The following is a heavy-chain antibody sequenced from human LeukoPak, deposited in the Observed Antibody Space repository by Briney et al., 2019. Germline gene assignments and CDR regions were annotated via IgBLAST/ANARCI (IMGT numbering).Heavy chain of an antibody. CDR2: VIGSGGST. CDR1: GFTFSSYA. CDR3: ARRGEAARRILDY. J-gene: IGHJ4*02. V-gene: IGHV3-23*01. Sequence: GGSLRLSCAASGFTFSSYAMSWVRQAPGKGLEWVSTVIGSGGSTYYADSVKGRFTISRDSSKNTLYLQMNSLRAEDTAVYYCARRGEAARRILDYWGQGTLVTVSS. D-gene: IGHD6-6*01.